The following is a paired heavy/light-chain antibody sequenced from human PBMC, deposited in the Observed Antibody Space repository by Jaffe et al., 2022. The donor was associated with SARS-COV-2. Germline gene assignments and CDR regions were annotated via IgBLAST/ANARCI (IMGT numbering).Heavy chain of an antibody. CDR3: AKPGSTVAAEA. D-gene: IGHD3-10*01. J-gene: IGHJ4*02. CDR1: GFTFSFYG. V-gene: IGHV3-23*04. Sequence: EVQLVESGGGLVQPGGSLRLSCEASGFTFSFYGMSWVRQAPGQGPGWVSTISASGTSTYYADSVKGRFTISRDNSKNTLYLQMSSLRADDTAVYYCAKPGSTVAAEAWGQGALVTVSS. CDR2: ISASGTST.
Light chain of an antibody. CDR1: SSDVGGYNY. J-gene: IGLJ1*01. CDR3: CSYAGSYTYV. V-gene: IGLV2-11*01. Sequence: QSALTQPRSVSGSPGQSVTISCTGTSSDVGGYNYVSWYQQHPGKAPTLMIYDVSKRPSGVPDRFSGSKSGSTASLTISGLQAEDETDYYCCSYAGSYTYVFGSGTKVTVL. CDR2: DVS.